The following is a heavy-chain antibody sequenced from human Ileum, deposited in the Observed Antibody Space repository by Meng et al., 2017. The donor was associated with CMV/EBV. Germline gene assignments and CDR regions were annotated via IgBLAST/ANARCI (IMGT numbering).Heavy chain of an antibody. CDR3: ARGSREGRRMDV. CDR2: VNPTSGGT. Sequence: ASVKVSCKASGYTFTAYYMYWVRQAPGQGLEWMGWVNPTSGGTNYAQKFQGRVTLTRDTSISTAYLDLSRLRSDDTAVYYCARGSREGRRMDVWGQGTTVTVSS. J-gene: IGHJ6*02. V-gene: IGHV1-2*02. CDR1: GYTFTAYY. D-gene: IGHD5-24*01.